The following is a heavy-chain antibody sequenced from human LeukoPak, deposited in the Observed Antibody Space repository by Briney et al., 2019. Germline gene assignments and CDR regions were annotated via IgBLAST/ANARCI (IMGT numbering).Heavy chain of an antibody. D-gene: IGHD3-3*01. Sequence: ASVKVSCKASGYTFTSYAMNWVRQAPGQGLEWMGWINTNTRNPTYAQGFTGRFVFSLDTSVSTAYLQISSLKAEDTAVYYCARALRFLEWLPNVYYYYYYGMDVWGQGTTVTVSS. J-gene: IGHJ6*02. V-gene: IGHV7-4-1*02. CDR1: GYTFTSYA. CDR3: ARALRFLEWLPNVYYYYYYGMDV. CDR2: INTNTRNP.